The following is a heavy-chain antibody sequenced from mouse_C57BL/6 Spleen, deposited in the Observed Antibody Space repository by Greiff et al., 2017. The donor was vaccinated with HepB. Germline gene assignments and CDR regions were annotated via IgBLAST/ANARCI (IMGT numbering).Heavy chain of an antibody. J-gene: IGHJ4*01. CDR2: IDPETGGT. V-gene: IGHV1-15*01. CDR1: GYTFTDYE. Sequence: QVQLQQSGAELVRPGASVTLSCKASGYTFTDYEMHWVKQTPVHGLEWIGAIDPETGGTAYNQKFKGKAILTADKSSSTAYMELRSLTSEDSAVYYCTRAPYYSKGAMDDWGQGTSVTVSS. D-gene: IGHD2-5*01. CDR3: TRAPYYSKGAMDD.